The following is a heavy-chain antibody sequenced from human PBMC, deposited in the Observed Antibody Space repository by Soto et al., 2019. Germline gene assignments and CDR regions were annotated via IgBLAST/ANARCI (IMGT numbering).Heavy chain of an antibody. CDR3: ATDLYY. Sequence: PGGSLRLSCAASVLIFITYWMSWVRQAPGKGLEWVANINQDGHEKHYVDSVKGRFTISRDNAKNSLYLQMNSLRPEDTAVYYCATDLYYWGQGTLVTVSS. CDR1: VLIFITYW. J-gene: IGHJ4*02. V-gene: IGHV3-7*01. CDR2: INQDGHEK.